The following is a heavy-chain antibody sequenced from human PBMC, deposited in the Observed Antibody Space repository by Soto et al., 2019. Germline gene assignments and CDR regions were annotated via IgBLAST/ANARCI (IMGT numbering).Heavy chain of an antibody. J-gene: IGHJ4*02. CDR1: GGTFSSYA. V-gene: IGHV1-69*12. CDR2: IIPIFGKA. CDR3: ARENGGADSYGFSLCY. Sequence: QVQLVQSGAEVKKPGSSVKVSCKASGGTFSSYAISWVRQALGQGLGWMGGIIPIFGKANSAQKFQGRVTITADESTSTAYMELSSLRSEDTAVYYCARENGGADSYGFSLCYWGQGTLVTVSS. D-gene: IGHD5-18*01.